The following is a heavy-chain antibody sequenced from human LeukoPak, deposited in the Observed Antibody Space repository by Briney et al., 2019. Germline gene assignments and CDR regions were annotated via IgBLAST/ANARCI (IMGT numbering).Heavy chain of an antibody. J-gene: IGHJ4*02. V-gene: IGHV1-2*02. CDR2: INPNSGNT. CDR1: GYTFTGYY. D-gene: IGHD6-19*01. CDR3: AKNVAVAGITWFDY. Sequence: ASVKVSCKASGYTFTGYYMHWVRQAPGQGLEWMGWINPNSGNTHYTQKFQDRVTMTRDTSISTAYMELSSLESDDTAVYYCAKNVAVAGITWFDYWGQGTLVTVSS.